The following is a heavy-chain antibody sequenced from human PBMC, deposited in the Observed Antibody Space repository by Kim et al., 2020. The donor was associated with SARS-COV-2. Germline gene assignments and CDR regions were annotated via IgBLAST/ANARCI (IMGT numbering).Heavy chain of an antibody. V-gene: IGHV3-13*01. D-gene: IGHD6-19*01. CDR2: IGTAGDT. CDR1: GFTFSIYD. CDR3: ARAAVAGYYYYYGMDV. J-gene: IGHJ6*02. Sequence: GGSLRLSCAASGFTFSIYDMHWVRQATGKGLEWVSAIGTAGDTYYPGSVKGRFTISRENAKNSLYLQMNSLRAGDTAVYYCARAAVAGYYYYYGMDVWGQGTTVTVSS.